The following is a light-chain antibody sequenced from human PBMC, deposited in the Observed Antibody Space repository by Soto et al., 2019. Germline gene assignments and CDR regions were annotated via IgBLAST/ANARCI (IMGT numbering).Light chain of an antibody. J-gene: IGLJ1*01. V-gene: IGLV2-14*01. CDR1: STDVGGYNY. CDR3: SSYTSTNTLAV. CDR2: EVS. Sequence: QSALTQPASVSGSPRQSITISCTGTSTDVGGYNYVSWYQHRAGKAPKLIIYEVSNRPSGVSNRFSGSKYGDTASLTISGLQAEDEADYYCSSYTSTNTLAVFGTGTKVTVL.